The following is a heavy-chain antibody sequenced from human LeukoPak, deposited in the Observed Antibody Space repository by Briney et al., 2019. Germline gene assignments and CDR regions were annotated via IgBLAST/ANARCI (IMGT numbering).Heavy chain of an antibody. Sequence: GASVKVSCKASGGTFSSYAISWVRQAPGQGLEWMGGIIPIFGTANYAQKFQGRVTITADESTSTAYMELSSLRSEDTAVYYCARTIPAAAGTYYYYGMDVWGQGTTVTVSS. J-gene: IGHJ6*02. V-gene: IGHV1-69*13. D-gene: IGHD6-13*01. CDR3: ARTIPAAAGTYYYYGMDV. CDR1: GGTFSSYA. CDR2: IIPIFGTA.